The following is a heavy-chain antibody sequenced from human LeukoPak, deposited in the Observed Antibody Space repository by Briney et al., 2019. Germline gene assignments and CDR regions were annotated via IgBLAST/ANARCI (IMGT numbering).Heavy chain of an antibody. V-gene: IGHV1-2*02. CDR1: GYIFTGYS. Sequence: ASVKVSCKASGYIFTGYSMHWVRQAPGQGLEWMGWINPNSGGTNFAQKFQGRVTMTRDTSISTACMELSRLRSDDTAVYYCARSKNGYDYFFDYWGQGTLVTVSS. CDR3: ARSKNGYDYFFDY. CDR2: INPNSGGT. J-gene: IGHJ4*02. D-gene: IGHD5-12*01.